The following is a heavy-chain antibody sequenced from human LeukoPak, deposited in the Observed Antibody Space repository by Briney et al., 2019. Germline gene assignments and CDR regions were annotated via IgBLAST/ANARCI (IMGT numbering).Heavy chain of an antibody. CDR2: IYYSGST. CDR3: ARSRGYNYGFDY. D-gene: IGHD5-18*01. Sequence: PSETLSLTCTVSGDSISSYYWSWIRQPPGKGLEWIGFIYYSGSTNYNPSLKSRVTMSVDTSKNQFSLKLSSVTAADTAVYYCARSRGYNYGFDYWGQGTLVTVSS. J-gene: IGHJ4*02. V-gene: IGHV4-59*08. CDR1: GDSISSYY.